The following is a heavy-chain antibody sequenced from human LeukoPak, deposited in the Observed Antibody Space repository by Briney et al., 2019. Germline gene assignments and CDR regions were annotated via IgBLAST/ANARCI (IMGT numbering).Heavy chain of an antibody. CDR3: ARGLRWAGTFDY. J-gene: IGHJ4*02. CDR1: GGTFSSYA. CDR2: IIPIFGTA. D-gene: IGHD6-19*01. V-gene: IGHV1-69*05. Sequence: SVKVSCKASGGTFSSYAISWVRQAPGQGLEWMGRIIPIFGTADYAQKFQGRVTITTDESTSTAYMELSSLRSEDTAVYYCARGLRWAGTFDYWGQGTLVTVSS.